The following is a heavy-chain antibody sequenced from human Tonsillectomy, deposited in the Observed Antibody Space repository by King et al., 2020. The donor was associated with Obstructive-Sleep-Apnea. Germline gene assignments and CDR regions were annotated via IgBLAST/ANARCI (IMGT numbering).Heavy chain of an antibody. CDR2: IYLDDDK. V-gene: IGHV2-5*02. J-gene: IGHJ4*02. Sequence: TLKESGPTLVKPTQTITLTCAFSGVSLITSGVGVDWICQPPRKSLEWLALIYLDDDKRYSTSLKSRLTITKDTSENEVVFTMTNMDPVDTATYYCAHRSSGGPSGFDYWGQGTLVTVSS. CDR3: AHRSSGGPSGFDY. D-gene: IGHD6-19*01. CDR1: GVSLITSGVG.